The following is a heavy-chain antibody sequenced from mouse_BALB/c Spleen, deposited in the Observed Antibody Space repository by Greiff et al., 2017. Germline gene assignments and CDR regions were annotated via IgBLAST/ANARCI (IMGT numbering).Heavy chain of an antibody. CDR3: ARGANWERGNYFDY. CDR2: INPYNGAT. J-gene: IGHJ2*01. D-gene: IGHD4-1*01. CDR1: GYSFTGYY. Sequence: EVQLQQSGPELVKPGASVKISCKASGYSFTGYYMHWVKQSHVKSLEWIGRINPYNGATSYNQNFKDKASLTVDKSSSTAYMELHSLTSEDSAVYYCARGANWERGNYFDYWGQGTTLTVSS. V-gene: IGHV1-31*01.